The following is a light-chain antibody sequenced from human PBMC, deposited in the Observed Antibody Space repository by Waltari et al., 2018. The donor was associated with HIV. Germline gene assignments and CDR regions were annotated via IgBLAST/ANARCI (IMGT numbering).Light chain of an antibody. CDR2: GGS. Sequence: IQMTQSPYALSASVGDTVTITCRASQKINRYLNWYQKKVGEPPKLLVYGGSSLQGGVPARFRGSGSGSEYILTISNLQSDDFATYFCQQSYGAPFTFGPGSTL. CDR1: QKINRY. J-gene: IGKJ3*01. CDR3: QQSYGAPFT. V-gene: IGKV1-39*01.